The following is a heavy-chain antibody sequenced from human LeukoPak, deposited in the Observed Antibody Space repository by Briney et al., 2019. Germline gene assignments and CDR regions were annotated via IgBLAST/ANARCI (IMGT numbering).Heavy chain of an antibody. CDR3: AKGRGSGSYYIRWFDP. V-gene: IGHV3-23*01. J-gene: IGHJ5*02. Sequence: WGSLRLSCAASGFTFSSYAMSWVRQAPGKGLEWVSAISGSGGSTYYADSVKGRFTISRDNSKNTLYLQMNSLRAEDTAVYYCAKGRGSGSYYIRWFDPWGQGTLVTVSS. D-gene: IGHD3-10*01. CDR1: GFTFSSYA. CDR2: ISGSGGST.